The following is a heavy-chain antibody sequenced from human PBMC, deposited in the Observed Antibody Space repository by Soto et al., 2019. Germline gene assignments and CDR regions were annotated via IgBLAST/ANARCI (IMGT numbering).Heavy chain of an antibody. J-gene: IGHJ4*02. CDR3: AKDGDYYDSSEIDY. CDR1: GFTFSSYG. Sequence: QVQLVESGGGVVQPGRSLRLSCAASGFTFSSYGMHWVRQAPGKGLEWVAVISYDGSNQYYADSVKGRFTISRDNSKNTLYLQMNSLRAEDTAVYYCAKDGDYYDSSEIDYWGQGTLVTVSS. V-gene: IGHV3-30*18. CDR2: ISYDGSNQ. D-gene: IGHD3-22*01.